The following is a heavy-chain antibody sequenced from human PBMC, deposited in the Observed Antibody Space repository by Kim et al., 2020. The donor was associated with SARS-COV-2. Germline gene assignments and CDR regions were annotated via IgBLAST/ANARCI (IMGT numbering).Heavy chain of an antibody. J-gene: IGHJ5*02. CDR3: AREFSGSTHSDWFDP. D-gene: IGHD2-2*01. V-gene: IGHV1-8*01. Sequence: KFQGKVTMTRNTSISKAYMELSSLRSEDTAVYYCAREFSGSTHSDWFDPWGQGTLVTVSS.